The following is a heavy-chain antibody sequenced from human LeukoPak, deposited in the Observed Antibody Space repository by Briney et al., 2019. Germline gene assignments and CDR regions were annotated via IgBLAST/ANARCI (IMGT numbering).Heavy chain of an antibody. CDR3: ARVATRTGYYYYYYMDV. D-gene: IGHD1-1*01. J-gene: IGHJ6*03. Sequence: ASVKVSCKASGYTFTSYGISWVRQAPGQGLEWMGWISAYNGNTNYAQKLQGRVTMTTDTSTSTAYMELRSLRSDDTAVYYGARVATRTGYYYYYYMDVWGKGTTVTVSS. V-gene: IGHV1-18*01. CDR2: ISAYNGNT. CDR1: GYTFTSYG.